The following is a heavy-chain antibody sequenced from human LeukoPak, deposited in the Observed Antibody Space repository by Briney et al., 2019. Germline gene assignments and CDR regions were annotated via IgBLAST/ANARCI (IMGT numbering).Heavy chain of an antibody. V-gene: IGHV7-4-1*01. CDR1: GYTFTSYA. J-gene: IGHJ5*02. CDR2: INTNTGSP. D-gene: IGHD2-2*01. CDR3: ARYCSSTSCYSWFDP. Sequence: GASVKVSCKASGYTFTSYAMNWVRQAPGQGLEWMGWINTNTGSPTYAQGFTGRFVFSLDTSVSTAYLQICSLKAEDTAVYYCARYCSSTSCYSWFDPWGQGTLVTVSS.